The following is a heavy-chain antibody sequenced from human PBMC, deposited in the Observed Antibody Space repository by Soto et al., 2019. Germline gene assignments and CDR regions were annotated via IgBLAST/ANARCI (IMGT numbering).Heavy chain of an antibody. J-gene: IGHJ4*02. D-gene: IGHD3-22*01. CDR2: IIPIFGTA. CDR1: GGIFSSYA. Sequence: QEQLVQSGGEVKKPGSSVKVSCKASGGIFSSYAISWVRQAPGQGLEWMGGIIPIFGTANYAQKFQGRVTITADESTNTAYMDLRSMKSDDTDIYYCARGGSGYVWFNEYWGQGTLVTVSS. V-gene: IGHV1-69*01. CDR3: ARGGSGYVWFNEY.